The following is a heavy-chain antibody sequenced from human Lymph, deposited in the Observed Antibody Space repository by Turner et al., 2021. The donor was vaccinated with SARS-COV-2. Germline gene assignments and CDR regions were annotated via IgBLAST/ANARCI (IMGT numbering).Heavy chain of an antibody. D-gene: IGHD2-15*01. CDR1: GVTFRSHG. CDR3: AREGDALAGGMDV. V-gene: IGHV3-33*01. Sequence: QVQLVEFGRGVVWPGTSLRFPCAVSGVTFRSHGMHWVRQAAGKGLGWVAVIWYDGSNKYYSDSVKGRFTISRDNSENTVYLQMNSLRAEDTAVYYCAREGDALAGGMDVWGQGTTVTVSS. J-gene: IGHJ6*02. CDR2: IWYDGSNK.